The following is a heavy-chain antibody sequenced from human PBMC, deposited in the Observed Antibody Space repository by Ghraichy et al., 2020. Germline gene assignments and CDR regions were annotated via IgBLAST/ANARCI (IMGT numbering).Heavy chain of an antibody. J-gene: IGHJ4*02. CDR2: ISASGGT. V-gene: IGHV3-48*03. CDR1: GFTFSRYE. D-gene: IGHD7-27*01. CDR3: ARDPDPGDPGF. Sequence: GGSLRLSCTASGFTFSRYEMNWVRQAPGKGLEWVSYISASGGTKYADSVEGRFTISRDNAKNSLYLQMISLRAEDTAIYYCARDPDPGDPGFWGQGTLITVFS.